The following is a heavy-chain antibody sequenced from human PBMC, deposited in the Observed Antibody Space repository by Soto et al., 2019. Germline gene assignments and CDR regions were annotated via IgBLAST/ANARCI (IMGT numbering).Heavy chain of an antibody. D-gene: IGHD2-21*02. J-gene: IGHJ6*02. Sequence: QVQLVQSGAEVKKPGASVKVSCKASGYKFINHYIHWVRQAPGVGLEWMGIINPNGGGTDYAQKFQGRVTMTTDTYASTVHMELSSLRSEDTAVYFCARDWPDTYCGGDCPLGYYYHGMDVWGQGTAVTVSS. CDR1: GYKFINHY. V-gene: IGHV1-46*01. CDR2: INPNGGGT. CDR3: ARDWPDTYCGGDCPLGYYYHGMDV.